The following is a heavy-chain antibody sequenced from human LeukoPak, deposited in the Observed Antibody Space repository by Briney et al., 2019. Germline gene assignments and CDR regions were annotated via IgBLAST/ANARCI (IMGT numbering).Heavy chain of an antibody. D-gene: IGHD3-10*01. J-gene: IGHJ4*02. CDR2: IYSGGST. CDR3: ARVDYGSGSYFDY. CDR1: GFTVSSNY. Sequence: GGSLRLSCAASGFTVSSNYMSWVRRAPGKGLEWVSVIYSGGSTDYADPVKGRFAISRDNSKNMLYLQLNSLRAEDTAVYYCARVDYGSGSYFDYWGQGTLVTVSS. V-gene: IGHV3-53*01.